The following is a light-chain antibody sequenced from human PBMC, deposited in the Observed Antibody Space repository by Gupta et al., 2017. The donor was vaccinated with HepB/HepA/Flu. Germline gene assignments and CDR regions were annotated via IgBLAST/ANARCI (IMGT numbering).Light chain of an antibody. CDR3: NSRDSSGPGGV. CDR2: GKN. J-gene: IGLJ1*01. V-gene: IGLV3-19*01. CDR1: SIRGYY. Sequence: SSELTQDPAVSVALGQTVRITCQGDSIRGYYASWYQQKPGQAPILVIYGKNNRPSGIPDRFSGSSAGNTASLTITGAQAEDEADYYCNSRDSSGPGGVFGPGTKVTVL.